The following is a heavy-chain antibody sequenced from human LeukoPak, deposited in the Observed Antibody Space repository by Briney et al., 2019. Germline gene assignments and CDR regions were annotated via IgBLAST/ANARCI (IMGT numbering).Heavy chain of an antibody. V-gene: IGHV4-4*07. Sequence: SETLSLTCTVSGGSISSHYWSWIRQPAGKGLEWIGRILTSGSTNYNPSFQSRVTMSVDTSKNQFSLKRSSVTAADTAVYFCARKSGIYTGDYHFDSWGQGTLVTVSS. CDR2: ILTSGST. D-gene: IGHD1-26*01. CDR3: ARKSGIYTGDYHFDS. J-gene: IGHJ4*02. CDR1: GGSISSHY.